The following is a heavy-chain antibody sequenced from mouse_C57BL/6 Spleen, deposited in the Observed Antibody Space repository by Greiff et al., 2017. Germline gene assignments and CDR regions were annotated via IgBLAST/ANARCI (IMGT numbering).Heavy chain of an antibody. Sequence: DVQLQESGPELVKPGASVKMSCKASGYTFTDYNMHWVKQSHGKSLEWIGYINPNNGGTSYNQKFKGKATLTVNKSSSTAYMELRSLTAEDSAVYYCARHDYYWYFDVWGTGTTVTVSS. J-gene: IGHJ1*03. V-gene: IGHV1-22*01. D-gene: IGHD2-4*01. CDR1: GYTFTDYN. CDR2: INPNNGGT. CDR3: ARHDYYWYFDV.